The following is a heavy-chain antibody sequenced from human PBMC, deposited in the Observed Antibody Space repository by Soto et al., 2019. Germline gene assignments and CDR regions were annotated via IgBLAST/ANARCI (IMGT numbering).Heavy chain of an antibody. V-gene: IGHV1-69*10. CDR1: GDTFSSYA. D-gene: IGHD3-22*01. CDR3: ARERSRYDRSGYYRPDD. Sequence: ASVKVSCKASGDTFSSYAISWVRQAPGQGLEWMGGIIPILGTPNYAQKFQGRVTITADKSTSTAYMELSSLRSEDTAVYYCARERSRYDRSGYYRPDDWGQGTLVTVSA. J-gene: IGHJ4*02. CDR2: IIPILGTP.